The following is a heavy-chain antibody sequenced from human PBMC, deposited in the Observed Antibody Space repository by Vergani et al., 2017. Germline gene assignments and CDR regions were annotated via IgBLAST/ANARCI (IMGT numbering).Heavy chain of an antibody. CDR1: FDSIRNLY. J-gene: IGHJ4*02. Sequence: QVQLQESGPGLVKSSETLSLTCSVSFDSIRNLYCNWIRQPPGKGLEWIGSIHYSENTNYNPSLKTPVTISVDTSKNLISLKLTSVTAAYTALYYCARHGGSGNFYHLFDSWGQGTLVTVSS. D-gene: IGHD3-10*01. CDR3: ARHGGSGNFYHLFDS. V-gene: IGHV4-59*08. CDR2: IHYSENT.